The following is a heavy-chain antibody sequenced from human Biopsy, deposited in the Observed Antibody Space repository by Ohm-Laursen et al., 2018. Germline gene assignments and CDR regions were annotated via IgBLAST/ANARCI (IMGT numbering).Heavy chain of an antibody. V-gene: IGHV3-30*18. CDR3: AKDRYNYTPIGGFSMDV. CDR2: IFYDGSNT. D-gene: IGHD5-18*01. CDR1: GFSFDNYA. Sequence: SLRLSCAASGFSFDNYAMNWVRQAPGKGLEWVAFIFYDGSNTYYADSVKGRFTISRDNSRDTLYLQMSSLRAEDTAVYYCAKDRYNYTPIGGFSMDVWGQGTTVTVSS. J-gene: IGHJ6*02.